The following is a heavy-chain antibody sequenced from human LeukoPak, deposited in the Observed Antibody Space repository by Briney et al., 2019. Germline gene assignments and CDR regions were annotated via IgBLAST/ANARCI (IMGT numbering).Heavy chain of an antibody. J-gene: IGHJ4*02. Sequence: ASVKVSCKASGYAFTSYGISWVRQAPGQGLEWMGWISAYNGNTNYVQKLQGRVTMTTDTSTSTAYMELRSLRSDDTAVYYCARVMITFGGVIDAVDYWGQGTLVTVSS. D-gene: IGHD3-16*02. CDR2: ISAYNGNT. CDR3: ARVMITFGGVIDAVDY. CDR1: GYAFTSYG. V-gene: IGHV1-18*01.